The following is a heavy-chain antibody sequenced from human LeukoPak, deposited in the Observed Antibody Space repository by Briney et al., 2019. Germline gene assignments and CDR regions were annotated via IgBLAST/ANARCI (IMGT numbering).Heavy chain of an antibody. J-gene: IGHJ4*02. CDR2: ISTNGGST. V-gene: IGHV3-64D*06. CDR1: GFTFSSCA. CDR3: VKQGYSGSGSYYILAY. Sequence: GGALRLSCAASGFTFSSCAMHCVRQAPGEGLEYVSAISTNGGSTYYADSVKGRFTISRDNSKNTLYLQMSSLRAEDTAVYYCVKQGYSGSGSYYILAYWGQGTLVTVSS. D-gene: IGHD3-10*01.